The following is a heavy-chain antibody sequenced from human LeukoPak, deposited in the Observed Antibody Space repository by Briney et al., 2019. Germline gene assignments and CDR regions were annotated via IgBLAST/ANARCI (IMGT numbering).Heavy chain of an antibody. V-gene: IGHV1-69*06. CDR1: GGTFSSYA. CDR3: ARGADDPELLWFGELFFDY. Sequence: ASVKVSCKASGGTFSSYAISWVRQAPGQGLEWMGGIIPIFGTANYAQKFQSRVTITADKSTSTAYMELSSLRSEDTAVYYCARGADDPELLWFGELFFDYWGQGTLVTVSS. CDR2: IIPIFGTA. D-gene: IGHD3-10*01. J-gene: IGHJ4*02.